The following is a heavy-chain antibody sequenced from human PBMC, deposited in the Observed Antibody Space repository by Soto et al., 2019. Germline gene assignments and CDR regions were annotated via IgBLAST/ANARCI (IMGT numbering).Heavy chain of an antibody. CDR1: GYRFASYW. CDR3: ATLYATSGYSFDY. D-gene: IGHD3-22*01. V-gene: IGHV5-51*01. CDR2: IYPGDSDT. Sequence: PGESLKISCKGSGYRFASYWIGWVRQMPGKGLEYMGLIYPGDSDTRYSPSFEGQVIIPADKTISTAYLQWTSLRASDTAMYFCATLYATSGYSFDYWGPGTLVTVSS. J-gene: IGHJ4*02.